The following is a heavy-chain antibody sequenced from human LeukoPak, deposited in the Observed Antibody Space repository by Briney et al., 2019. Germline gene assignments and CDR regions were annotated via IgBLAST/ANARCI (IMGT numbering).Heavy chain of an antibody. CDR3: ARFSSGCSTSSCYLTY. D-gene: IGHD2-2*01. J-gene: IGHJ4*02. V-gene: IGHV4-59*11. Sequence: SETLSLTCSVSGGSLSSHYWSWIRQPPGKGLELIGHIHDTGSTFYNPSLRGRVTISLDTSNNQFSLRLTSMTAADTAVYYCARFSSGCSTSSCYLTYWGQGTLVTVS. CDR1: GGSLSSHY. CDR2: IHDTGST.